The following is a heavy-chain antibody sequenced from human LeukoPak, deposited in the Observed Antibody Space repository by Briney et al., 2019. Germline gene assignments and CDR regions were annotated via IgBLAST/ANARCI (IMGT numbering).Heavy chain of an antibody. CDR3: ARDPNYYDSSGYSLPDY. D-gene: IGHD3-22*01. V-gene: IGHV3-66*01. Sequence: PGGSLRLSCAASGITVSSNYMSWVRQAPGKGLEWVSVIYSGGSTYYADSVKGIFTISRDNSKNTLYLQMNSLRAEDTAVYYCARDPNYYDSSGYSLPDYWGQGTLVTVSS. CDR1: GITVSSNY. CDR2: IYSGGST. J-gene: IGHJ4*02.